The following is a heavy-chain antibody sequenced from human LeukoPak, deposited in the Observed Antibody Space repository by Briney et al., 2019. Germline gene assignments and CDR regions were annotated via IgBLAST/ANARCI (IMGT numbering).Heavy chain of an antibody. CDR2: ISYDGSNK. V-gene: IGHV3-30-3*01. D-gene: IGHD1-26*01. J-gene: IGHJ4*02. CDR1: GFTFSSYA. CDR3: ARAWYSGGLLVDY. Sequence: GGSLRLSCAASGFTFSSYAMHWVRQAPGKGLEWVAVISYDGSNKYYADSVKGRFTISRDNSKNTLYLQMNSLRAEDTAVYYCARAWYSGGLLVDYWGQGTLVTVSS.